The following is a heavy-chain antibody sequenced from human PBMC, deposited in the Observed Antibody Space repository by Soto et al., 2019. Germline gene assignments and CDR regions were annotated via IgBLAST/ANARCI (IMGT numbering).Heavy chain of an antibody. J-gene: IGHJ4*02. CDR1: GFTFSSYE. D-gene: IGHD2-2*01. V-gene: IGHV3-48*03. Sequence: PGGSLRLSCAASGFTFSSYEMNWVGQAPGKGLEWVSYISSSGSTIYYADSVKGRFTISRENAKNSLYLQMNSLRAEDTAVYYCASAIFRYCSSTSCYSHWGQGTLVTVSS. CDR3: ASAIFRYCSSTSCYSH. CDR2: ISSSGSTI.